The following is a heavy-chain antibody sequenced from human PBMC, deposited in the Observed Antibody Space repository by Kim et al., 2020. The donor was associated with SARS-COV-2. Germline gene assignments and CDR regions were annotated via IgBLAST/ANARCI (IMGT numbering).Heavy chain of an antibody. CDR1: GFDFANYA. CDR3: AKDFEWRRVYYYENTRYSHFDY. Sequence: GGSLRLSCVTSGFDFANYAMNWVRQSPGKGLEWVAGISGSGGSTQYADAVKGRFTISRDTYKNTVYLQMSSLRGEDTAVYYCAKDFEWRRVYYYENTRYSHFDYWGQGTQVTVSS. V-gene: IGHV3-23*01. CDR2: ISGSGGST. J-gene: IGHJ4*02. D-gene: IGHD3-22*01.